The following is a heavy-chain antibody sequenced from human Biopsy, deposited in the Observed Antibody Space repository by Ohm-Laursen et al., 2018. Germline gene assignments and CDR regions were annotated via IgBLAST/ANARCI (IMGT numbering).Heavy chain of an antibody. CDR2: TYYSGST. J-gene: IGHJ6*02. Sequence: SETLSLTCTVSGGSISRDYWAWIRQPPGKGLQWIGYTYYSGSTNYNPSLNSRATIAVDTSKNQFSLRLTSVTAADTAVYYCVRSNYHYYGFDVWGQGTTVTVSS. CDR3: VRSNYHYYGFDV. V-gene: IGHV4-59*01. CDR1: GGSISRDY.